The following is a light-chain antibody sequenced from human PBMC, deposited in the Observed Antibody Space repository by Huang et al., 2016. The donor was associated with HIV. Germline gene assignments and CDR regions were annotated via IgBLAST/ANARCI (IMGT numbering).Light chain of an antibody. CDR2: GAF. J-gene: IGKJ1*01. V-gene: IGKV3-15*01. CDR3: QQYDNWRT. Sequence: EIVMTQSPATLSVSPGERATLSCRASQSVNSNLAWYQQRPGQAPRLLIYGAFTRATGIPDRFSGSGSGTEFSLTINNLQSEDFAIYYCQQYDNWRTFGPGTWVEIK. CDR1: QSVNSN.